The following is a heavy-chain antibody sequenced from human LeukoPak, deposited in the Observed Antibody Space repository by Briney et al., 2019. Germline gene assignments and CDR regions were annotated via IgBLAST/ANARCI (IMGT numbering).Heavy chain of an antibody. V-gene: IGHV4-4*09. CDR3: ARPGQSSWWVYFNY. J-gene: IGHJ4*02. D-gene: IGHD2-15*01. CDR2: IHTSGST. Sequence: SETLSLTCTVSDGLTSFYYWTWIRQPPGKGLEWIGNIHTSGSTDYDPSFKSRVTMSIDTSKNQFSLRLTSVTAAGTAVYYCARPGQSSWWVYFNYWGQGSLVTVSS. CDR1: DGLTSFYY.